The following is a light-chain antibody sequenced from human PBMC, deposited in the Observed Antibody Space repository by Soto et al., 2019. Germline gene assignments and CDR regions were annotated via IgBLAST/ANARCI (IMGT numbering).Light chain of an antibody. J-gene: IGKJ2*01. CDR3: QQYNNWPPLYT. Sequence: IVMTQSPATLSVSPGERATLSCRASQNVNNNLAWYQQKPGQAPRLLIYDASSRATDIPARFSGSGSGTEFTLTITSLQSEDFAVYFCQQYNNWPPLYTFGQGTKLEIK. V-gene: IGKV3-15*01. CDR1: QNVNNN. CDR2: DAS.